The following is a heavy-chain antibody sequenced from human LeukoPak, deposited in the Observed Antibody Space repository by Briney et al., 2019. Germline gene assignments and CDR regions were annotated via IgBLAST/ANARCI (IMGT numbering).Heavy chain of an antibody. CDR2: IFGGGGT. J-gene: IGHJ4*02. Sequence: GGSLRLSCAASGFTVSSNYMAWVRQPPGKGLEWVSVIFGGGGTYYAGSVRGRFTISRDNSQNTLFLQMNSLRAEDTAVYYCARGGSASYPFFDYWGQGTLVTVSS. D-gene: IGHD1-26*01. CDR3: ARGGSASYPFFDY. CDR1: GFTVSSNY. V-gene: IGHV3-53*01.